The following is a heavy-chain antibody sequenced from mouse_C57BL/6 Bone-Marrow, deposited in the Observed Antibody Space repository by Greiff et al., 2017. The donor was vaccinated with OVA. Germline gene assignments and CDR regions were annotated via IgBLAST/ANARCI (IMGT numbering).Heavy chain of an antibody. J-gene: IGHJ3*01. Sequence: VQLQQPGAELVKPGASVKLSCKASGYTFTSYWMHWVKQRPGRGLEWIGRIDPNSGGTKYNEKFKSKATLTVDKPSSTAYMQLSSLTSKDSAVYYCAREDLLWLRRLRFAYWGQGTLVTVSA. CDR1: GYTFTSYW. V-gene: IGHV1-72*01. CDR2: IDPNSGGT. CDR3: AREDLLWLRRLRFAY. D-gene: IGHD2-9*01.